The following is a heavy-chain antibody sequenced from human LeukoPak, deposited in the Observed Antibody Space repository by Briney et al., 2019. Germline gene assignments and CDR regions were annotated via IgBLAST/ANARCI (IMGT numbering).Heavy chain of an antibody. V-gene: IGHV3-15*01. CDR2: IKSKTDGGTA. Sequence: GGSLRLSCAASGFTFSNAWMSWVRQAPGKGLEWVGRIKSKTDGGTADYAAPVKGRFTISRDDSKNTLYLQMNSLKTEDTAVYYGTTAPGYYYYYMDVWGKGTTVTVSS. J-gene: IGHJ6*03. D-gene: IGHD1-14*01. CDR3: TTAPGYYYYYMDV. CDR1: GFTFSNAW.